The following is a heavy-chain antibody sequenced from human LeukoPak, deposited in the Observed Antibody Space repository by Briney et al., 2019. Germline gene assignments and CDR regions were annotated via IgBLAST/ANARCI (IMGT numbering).Heavy chain of an antibody. CDR3: AKGAKRVVGATTHWIDP. V-gene: IGHV3-30*18. J-gene: IGHJ5*02. CDR1: GFTFSSYD. D-gene: IGHD1-26*01. Sequence: GGSLRLSCAASGFTFSSYDMHWVRQAPGKGLEWVAVTSYDGSNKKYADSVKGRFTISRDNSKNTLYLQMKSLRAEDTAVYYCAKGAKRVVGATTHWIDPWGQGTLVTVSS. CDR2: TSYDGSNK.